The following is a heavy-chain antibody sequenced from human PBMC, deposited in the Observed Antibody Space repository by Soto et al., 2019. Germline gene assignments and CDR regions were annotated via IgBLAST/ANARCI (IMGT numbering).Heavy chain of an antibody. Sequence: PGGSLRLSCAASGFTFSSYAMHWVGQAPGKGLEWVAVISYDGSNKYYADSVKGRFTISRDNSKNTLYLQMNSLRAEDTAVYYCARDRMVTAPRYYYGMDVWGQGTTVTVSS. CDR3: ARDRMVTAPRYYYGMDV. V-gene: IGHV3-30-3*01. D-gene: IGHD2-21*02. J-gene: IGHJ6*02. CDR1: GFTFSSYA. CDR2: ISYDGSNK.